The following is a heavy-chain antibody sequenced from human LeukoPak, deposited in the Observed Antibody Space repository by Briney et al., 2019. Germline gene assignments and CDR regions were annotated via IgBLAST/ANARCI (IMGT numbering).Heavy chain of an antibody. CDR2: IKEDGGEK. J-gene: IGHJ4*02. CDR1: GL. D-gene: IGHD3-16*02. V-gene: IGHV3-7*01. Sequence: PGGSLRLSCAATGLMSRVRQAPGKGLEWVASIKEDGGEKYYVDSVKGRFTVSRDSAKNSLYLQMNSLRAEDTAVYYCTRPRYRGFDYWGQGILVTVSS. CDR3: TRPRYRGFDY.